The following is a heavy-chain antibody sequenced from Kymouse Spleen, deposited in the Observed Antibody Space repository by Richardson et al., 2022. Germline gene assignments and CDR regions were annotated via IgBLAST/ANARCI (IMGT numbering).Heavy chain of an antibody. CDR2: ISSSGSTI. CDR1: GFTFSDYY. CDR3: ARDDGSGSYSPLYYYYYGMDV. Sequence: QVQLVESGGGLVKPGGSLRLSCAASGFTFSDYYMSWIRQAPGKGLEWVSYISSSGSTIYYADSVKGRFTISRDNAKNSLYLQMNSLRAEDTAVYYCARDDGSGSYSPLYYYYYGMDVWGQGTTVTVSS. D-gene: IGHD3-10*01. J-gene: IGHJ6*02. V-gene: IGHV3-11*01.